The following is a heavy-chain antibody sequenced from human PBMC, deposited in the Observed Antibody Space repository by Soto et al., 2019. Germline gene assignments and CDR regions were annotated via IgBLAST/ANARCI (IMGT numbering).Heavy chain of an antibody. J-gene: IGHJ4*02. CDR2: IWYGGSNK. CDR3: ARWGNWKVADN. D-gene: IGHD3-16*01. V-gene: IGHV3-33*01. Sequence: GGSLRLSCAASGFTFSSHGMHWVRQAPDKGLEWVAVIWYGGSNKYYADSVKGRFTISRDNSNNMLYLEMNSLRVEDTAVYYCARWGNWKVADNWGQGTLVTVSS. CDR1: GFTFSSHG.